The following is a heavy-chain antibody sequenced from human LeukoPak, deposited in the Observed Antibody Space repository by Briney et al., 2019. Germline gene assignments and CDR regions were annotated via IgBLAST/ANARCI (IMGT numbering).Heavy chain of an antibody. CDR2: INHSGST. V-gene: IGHV4-39*07. D-gene: IGHD1-14*01. Sequence: SETLSLTCTVSGGSISSNSYYWSWIRQPPGKGLEWIGEINHSGSTNYNPSLKSRVTISVDRSKNQVFLRLTSVTAADTAVYYCARTFNHQFEYWGQGTLVTVSS. CDR3: ARTFNHQFEY. CDR1: GGSISSNSYY. J-gene: IGHJ4*02.